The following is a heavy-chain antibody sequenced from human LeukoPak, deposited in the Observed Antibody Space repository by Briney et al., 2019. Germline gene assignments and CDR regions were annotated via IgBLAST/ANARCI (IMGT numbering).Heavy chain of an antibody. V-gene: IGHV3-23*01. D-gene: IGHD3-10*01. CDR2: ISGSGGST. Sequence: PGGSLRLSYAASGFTFSSYAMSWVRQAPGKGLEWVSAISGSGGSTYYADSVKGRFTISRDNSKNTLYLQMNSLRAEDTAVYYCAKDLSYGSGIDYWGQGTLVTVSS. CDR1: GFTFSSYA. CDR3: AKDLSYGSGIDY. J-gene: IGHJ4*02.